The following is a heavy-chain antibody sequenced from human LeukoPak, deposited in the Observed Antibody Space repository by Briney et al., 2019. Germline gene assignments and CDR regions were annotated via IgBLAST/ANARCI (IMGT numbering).Heavy chain of an antibody. Sequence: SETLSLTCTVSGGSISSSSYYWGWIRQPPGKGLEWIGSIYYSGSTYYNPSLKSRVTISVDTSKNQFSLKLSSVTAADTAVYYCAPRILPTSGFDPWGQGTLVTVSS. V-gene: IGHV4-39*01. J-gene: IGHJ5*02. CDR1: GGSISSSSYY. CDR2: IYYSGST. CDR3: APRILPTSGFDP. D-gene: IGHD2-15*01.